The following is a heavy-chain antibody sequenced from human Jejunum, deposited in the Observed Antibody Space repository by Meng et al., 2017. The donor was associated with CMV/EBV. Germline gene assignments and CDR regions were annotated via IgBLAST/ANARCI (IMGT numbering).Heavy chain of an antibody. CDR1: GYTFIRYS. CDR3: ARDRGSSGWSNWFDP. D-gene: IGHD6-13*01. V-gene: IGHV7-4-1*02. CDR2: INTDTGKP. Sequence: VQSGHELKKLRVSVKVSCEASGYTFIRYSMHGVRQAPGQGPEWMGWINTDTGKPTYAQGFTGRFVFSLDTSVRTAYLQISSLKAEDTAVYYCARDRGSSGWSNWFDPWGQGTLVTVSS. J-gene: IGHJ5*02.